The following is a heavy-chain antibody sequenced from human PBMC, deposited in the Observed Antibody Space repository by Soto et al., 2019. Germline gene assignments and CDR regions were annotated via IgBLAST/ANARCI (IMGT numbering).Heavy chain of an antibody. V-gene: IGHV1-2*02. CDR3: ARGAVYTIVTVAARNWFDP. D-gene: IGHD3-9*01. J-gene: IGHJ5*02. CDR2: INPNSGGT. CDR1: GYTFTGYY. Sequence: ASVKVSCKASGYTFTGYYMHWVRQAPGQGLEWMGWINPNSGGTNYAQKFQGRVTMTRDTSISTAYMELSRLRSDDTAVYYCARGAVYTIVTVAARNWFDPWGQGTLVTVS.